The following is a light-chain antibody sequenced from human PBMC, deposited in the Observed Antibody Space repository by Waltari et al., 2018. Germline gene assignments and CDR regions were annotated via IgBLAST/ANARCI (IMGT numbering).Light chain of an antibody. Sequence: SCRASQSVSIYLAWYQQKPGQAPSLLIYHASSRATGIPDRFSGSGSGTDFSLTISRLEPEDFAMYYCQHYVSLPATFGPGTKVEIK. CDR1: QSVSIY. J-gene: IGKJ1*01. CDR3: QHYVSLPAT. CDR2: HAS. V-gene: IGKV3-20*01.